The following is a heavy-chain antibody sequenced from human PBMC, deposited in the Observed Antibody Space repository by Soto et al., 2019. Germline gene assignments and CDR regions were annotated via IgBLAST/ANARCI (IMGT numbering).Heavy chain of an antibody. Sequence: QVQLQESGPGLVKPSGTLSLTCAVSGASISDNWWSWVRQPPGKGLEWIGEIYHSGTTHYNPSLWSRVAMSVDKSNNRLSLNLNSVTAADTAVYYCARHISVPRTRSFDYWGQGTLVTVSS. D-gene: IGHD2-21*01. CDR1: GASISDNW. V-gene: IGHV4-4*02. CDR3: ARHISVPRTRSFDY. J-gene: IGHJ4*02. CDR2: IYHSGTT.